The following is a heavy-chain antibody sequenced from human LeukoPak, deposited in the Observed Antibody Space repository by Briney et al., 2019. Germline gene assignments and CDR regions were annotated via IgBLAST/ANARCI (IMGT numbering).Heavy chain of an antibody. CDR3: VRRSDYGETPDY. J-gene: IGHJ4*02. D-gene: IGHD4-17*01. Sequence: ASVKVSCKASGYTFKDYYIHWVRQAPGQGFEWMGWINSKSGGTIFAQRFQGRVTMTRDTSIATLYMELSRLTSDDTAVYYCVRRSDYGETPDYWGQGTLVTVSS. CDR1: GYTFKDYY. V-gene: IGHV1-2*02. CDR2: INSKSGGT.